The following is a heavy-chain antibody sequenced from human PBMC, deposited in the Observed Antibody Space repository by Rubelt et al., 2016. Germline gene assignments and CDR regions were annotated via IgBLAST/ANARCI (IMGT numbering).Heavy chain of an antibody. Sequence: MHWVRQAPGQGLEWMGWINPNSGGTNYAQKFQGWVTMTRDTSISTAYMELSRLRSDDTAVYYCARVGPYRVRGATTPNRLDYWGQGTLVTVSS. V-gene: IGHV1-2*04. D-gene: IGHD3-10*01. J-gene: IGHJ4*02. CDR3: ARVGPYRVRGATTPNRLDY. CDR2: INPNSGGT.